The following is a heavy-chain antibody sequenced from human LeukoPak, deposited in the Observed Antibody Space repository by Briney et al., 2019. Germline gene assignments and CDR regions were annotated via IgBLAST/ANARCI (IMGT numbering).Heavy chain of an antibody. CDR1: GGTFSSYA. J-gene: IGHJ6*04. Sequence: SVKVSCKASGGTFSSYAISWMRQAPGQGLEWMGGIIPIFGTANYAQKFQGRVTITADESTSTAYMELSSLRSEDTAVYYCARDQGSTVTYGMDVWGKGTTVTVSS. CDR2: IIPIFGTA. CDR3: ARDQGSTVTYGMDV. V-gene: IGHV1-69*13. D-gene: IGHD4-17*01.